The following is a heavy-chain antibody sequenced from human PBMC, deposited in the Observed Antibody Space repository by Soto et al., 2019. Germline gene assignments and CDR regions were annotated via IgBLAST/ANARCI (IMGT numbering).Heavy chain of an antibody. V-gene: IGHV4-39*01. CDR1: GGSILDSTYY. J-gene: IGHJ5*02. Sequence: QLLLQESGPGLVKPSETLSLTCTVSGGSILDSTYYWAWIRQSPGKGLEWIGTIFYSGGTFYTPSLTSRATMSVDTSNKQFSLKLSSVTAADTSVYYCARQASGYYYGWFDPWGQGTLVTVSS. CDR2: IFYSGGT. D-gene: IGHD3-22*01. CDR3: ARQASGYYYGWFDP.